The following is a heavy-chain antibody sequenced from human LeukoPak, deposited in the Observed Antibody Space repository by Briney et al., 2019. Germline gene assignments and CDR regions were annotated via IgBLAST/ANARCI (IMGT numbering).Heavy chain of an antibody. Sequence: GGSLRLSCAASGFTFSSYGMHWVRQAPGKGLEWVAFIRYDGSNKYYADSVKGRFTISRDNSKNTLFLQMNSLRAEDTAVYYYAKDLGYCGVGSCTTIDYWGQGTLVTVSS. V-gene: IGHV3-30*02. D-gene: IGHD2-15*01. CDR2: IRYDGSNK. CDR1: GFTFSSYG. CDR3: AKDLGYCGVGSCTTIDY. J-gene: IGHJ4*02.